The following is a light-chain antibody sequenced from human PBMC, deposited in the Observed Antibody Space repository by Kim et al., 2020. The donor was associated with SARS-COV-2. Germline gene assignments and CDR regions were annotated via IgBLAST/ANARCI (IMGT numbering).Light chain of an antibody. J-gene: IGLJ2*01. CDR2: EVS. Sequence: GQSVTISCTGTSSDVGGYNYVSWYQQHPGKAPKLMIYEVSKRPSGVPDRFSGSKSGNTASLTVSGLQADDEADYYCSSYAGRNNLIFGGGTQLTVL. CDR3: SSYAGRNNLI. CDR1: SSDVGGYNY. V-gene: IGLV2-8*01.